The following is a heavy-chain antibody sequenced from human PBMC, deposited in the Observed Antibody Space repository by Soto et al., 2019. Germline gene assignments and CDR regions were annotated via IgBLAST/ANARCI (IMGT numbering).Heavy chain of an antibody. CDR1: GFTFSSYE. Sequence: GGSLRLSCAASGFTFSSYEMNWVRQAPGKGLEWVSYISSSGTTKYYADSVKGRFTISRDSAKNSLYLQMNSLRAEDTAVYYCATRPPRRNIAAGYWGQGTLVTAPQ. V-gene: IGHV3-48*03. D-gene: IGHD6-6*01. CDR2: ISSSGTTK. CDR3: ATRPPRRNIAAGY. J-gene: IGHJ4*02.